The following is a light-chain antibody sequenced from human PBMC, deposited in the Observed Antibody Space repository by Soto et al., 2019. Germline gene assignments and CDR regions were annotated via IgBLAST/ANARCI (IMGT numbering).Light chain of an antibody. CDR2: SAS. V-gene: IGKV3-15*01. CDR3: QQHTDWPTIT. J-gene: IGKJ5*01. Sequence: EIVMTQSPATLSVSPVERGTLSCRASQSVNTKLAWYQQKPGQPPRLLIYSASTRATGVPARFSGIGCGTDFSLTISSLQSEDVAVYYCQQHTDWPTITFGQGTRLEIK. CDR1: QSVNTK.